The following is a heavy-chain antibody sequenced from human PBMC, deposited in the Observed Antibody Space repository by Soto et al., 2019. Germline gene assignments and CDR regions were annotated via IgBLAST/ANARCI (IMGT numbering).Heavy chain of an antibody. CDR3: ARDPRYYASVGYYDY. V-gene: IGHV3-23*01. Sequence: EVKLLESGGGLVQPGGSLRLSCAASGFSFTTYAMGWVRQAPGKGLEWVSAVSGSGSTTYYADSVKGRFIISRNNAKTTAYLFMNSLRAEDTAVYYCARDPRYYASVGYYDYWGQGTLVTVSS. D-gene: IGHD3-22*01. J-gene: IGHJ4*02. CDR1: GFSFTTYA. CDR2: VSGSGSTT.